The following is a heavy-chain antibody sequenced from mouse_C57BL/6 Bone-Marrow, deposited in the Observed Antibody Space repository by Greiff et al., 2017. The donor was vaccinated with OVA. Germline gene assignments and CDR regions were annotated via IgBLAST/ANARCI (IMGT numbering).Heavy chain of an antibody. CDR1: GYTFTSYG. CDR2: IYPRSGNT. J-gene: IGHJ3*01. CDR3: ADYYGSSYEGAY. Sequence: VQLQQSGAELARPGASVKLSCKASGYTFTSYGISWVKQRTGQGLEWIGEIYPRSGNTYYNEKFKGKATLTADKSSSTAYMELRSLTSEDSAVYFCADYYGSSYEGAYWGQGTLVTVSA. D-gene: IGHD1-1*01. V-gene: IGHV1-81*01.